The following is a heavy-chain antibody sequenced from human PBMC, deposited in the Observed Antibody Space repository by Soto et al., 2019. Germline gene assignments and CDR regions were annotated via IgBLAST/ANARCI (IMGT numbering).Heavy chain of an antibody. D-gene: IGHD6-13*01. CDR1: GFTVSSNY. Sequence: GGSLRLSCAASGFTVSSNYMSWVRQAPGKGLEWVSVIYSGGSTYYADSVKGRFTISRDNSKNTLYLQMNSLRAEDTAVYYCARGFSSSWYNLYAFDIWGQGTMVTVSS. V-gene: IGHV3-66*01. CDR3: ARGFSSSWYNLYAFDI. CDR2: IYSGGST. J-gene: IGHJ3*02.